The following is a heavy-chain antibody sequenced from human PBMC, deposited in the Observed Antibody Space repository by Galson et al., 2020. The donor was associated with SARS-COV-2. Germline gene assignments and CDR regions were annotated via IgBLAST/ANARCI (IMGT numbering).Heavy chain of an antibody. CDR1: GGSISSYY. CDR3: ARRLQYYRGMDV. J-gene: IGHJ6*02. Sequence: SETLSLTCTVSGGSISSYYWNWIRQSPGKGLEWIGYVHESGSTNYSPSLKSRVTISVDTSKNQFSLKVKSVTAADTAVYYCARRLQYYRGMDVWGQGTTVSVSS. V-gene: IGHV4-59*08. CDR2: VHESGST.